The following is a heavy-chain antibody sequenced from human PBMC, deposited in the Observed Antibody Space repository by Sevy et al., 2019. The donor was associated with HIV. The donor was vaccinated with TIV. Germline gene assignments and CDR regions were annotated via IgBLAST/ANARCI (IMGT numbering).Heavy chain of an antibody. CDR2: ISFSSNYT. Sequence: GGSLRLSCAASGFTFSSYEMNWVRQAPGKGLEWISYISFSSNYTMYADSVTGRFTISRDNAKNSLYLQMNSLRAEDTAVYYCARGLVGANLGTDYWGQGSLVTVSS. D-gene: IGHD1-26*01. CDR3: ARGLVGANLGTDY. V-gene: IGHV3-21*05. J-gene: IGHJ4*02. CDR1: GFTFSSYE.